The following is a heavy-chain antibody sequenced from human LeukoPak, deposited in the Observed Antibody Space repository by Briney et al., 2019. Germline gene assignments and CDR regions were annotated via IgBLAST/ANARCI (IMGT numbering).Heavy chain of an antibody. Sequence: GGSLRLSCAASGFTFSSYGMYWVRQAPGKGLEWVAFIRYDGSNKYYADSVKGRFTISRDSSKNTVCLQMSSLRAEDTAVYYCAKVDGSLASAGTPDYWGQGTLVTVSS. V-gene: IGHV3-30*02. CDR1: GFTFSSYG. J-gene: IGHJ4*02. CDR3: AKVDGSLASAGTPDY. D-gene: IGHD6-13*01. CDR2: IRYDGSNK.